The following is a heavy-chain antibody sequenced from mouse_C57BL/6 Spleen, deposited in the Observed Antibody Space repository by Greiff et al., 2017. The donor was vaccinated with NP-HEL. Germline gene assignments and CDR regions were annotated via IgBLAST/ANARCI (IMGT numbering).Heavy chain of an antibody. Sequence: QVHVKQPGAELVKPGASVKMSCKASGYTFTSYWITWVKQRPGQGLEWIGDIYPGSGSTNYNEKFKSKATLTVDTSSSTAYMQLSSLTSEDSAVYYCASGYPYYFDYWGQGTTLTVSS. D-gene: IGHD2-2*01. CDR1: GYTFTSYW. CDR3: ASGYPYYFDY. V-gene: IGHV1-55*01. J-gene: IGHJ2*01. CDR2: IYPGSGST.